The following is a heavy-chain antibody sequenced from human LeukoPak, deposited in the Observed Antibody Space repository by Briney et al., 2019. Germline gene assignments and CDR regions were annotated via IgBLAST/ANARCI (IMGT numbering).Heavy chain of an antibody. Sequence: PGGSLRLSCAAPGFTFSSYSMNWVRQAPGKGLEWVSYISSSSSTIYYADSVKGRFTISRDNSKNTLYLQMNSLRAEDTAVYYCARGLWSFDYWGQGTLVTVSS. D-gene: IGHD3-10*01. CDR2: ISSSSSTI. CDR3: ARGLWSFDY. CDR1: GFTFSSYS. J-gene: IGHJ4*02. V-gene: IGHV3-48*01.